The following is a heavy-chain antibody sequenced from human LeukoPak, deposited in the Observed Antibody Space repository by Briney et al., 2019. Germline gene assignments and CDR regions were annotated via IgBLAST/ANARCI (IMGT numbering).Heavy chain of an antibody. CDR3: ARDAGNSGYGCDL. J-gene: IGHJ5*02. Sequence: GGSLRLSCAASGFTFSSYWMSWVRQAPGKGLEWVANIKQDGSEKYYVDSAKGRFTISRDNARNSLYLQMNNLRGEDTAIYYCARDAGNSGYGCDLWGQGTLVTVSS. CDR1: GFTFSSYW. D-gene: IGHD5-12*01. CDR2: IKQDGSEK. V-gene: IGHV3-7*01.